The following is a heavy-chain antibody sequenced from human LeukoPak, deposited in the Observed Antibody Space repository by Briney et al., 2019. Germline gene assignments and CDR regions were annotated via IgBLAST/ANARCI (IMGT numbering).Heavy chain of an antibody. CDR3: ARDLDNSGYSPNPSYFDY. CDR2: IKQDGSEK. J-gene: IGHJ4*02. Sequence: GGSLRLSCAASGFTFSSYAMSWVRQAPGKGLEWVANIKQDGSEKYYADSVKGRFTISRDNAKNSLYLQMNSLRAEDTAVYYCARDLDNSGYSPNPSYFDYWGQGTLVTVSS. CDR1: GFTFSSYA. V-gene: IGHV3-7*01. D-gene: IGHD3-22*01.